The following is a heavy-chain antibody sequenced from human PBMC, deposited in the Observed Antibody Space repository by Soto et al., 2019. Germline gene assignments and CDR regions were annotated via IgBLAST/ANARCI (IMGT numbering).Heavy chain of an antibody. V-gene: IGHV4-59*01. CDR2: IYYSGST. CDR1: GGSISSYY. Sequence: SETLSLTCTVSGGSISSYYWNWIRQPPGKGLEWIGYIYYSGSTNYNPSLKSRVTISVDTSKNQFSLKLSSVTAAHTAVYYCARYYYDKGAFDIWGQGTMVTVSS. J-gene: IGHJ3*02. D-gene: IGHD3-22*01. CDR3: ARYYYDKGAFDI.